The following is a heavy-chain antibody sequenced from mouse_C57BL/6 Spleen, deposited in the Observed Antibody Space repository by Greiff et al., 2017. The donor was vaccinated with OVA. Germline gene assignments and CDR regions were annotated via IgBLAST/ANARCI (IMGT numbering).Heavy chain of an antibody. CDR2: INPNNGGT. CDR3: ARSPLSGAMDY. CDR1: GYTFTDYN. J-gene: IGHJ4*01. Sequence: VQLLQSGPELVKPGASVKMSCKASGYTFTDYNMHWVKQSHGKSLEWIGYINPNNGGTSYNQTFKGKSTLTVNKSSNTADMELRSLTSEDSAVYYCARSPLSGAMDYWGQGTSVTVSS. V-gene: IGHV1-22*01. D-gene: IGHD3-1*01.